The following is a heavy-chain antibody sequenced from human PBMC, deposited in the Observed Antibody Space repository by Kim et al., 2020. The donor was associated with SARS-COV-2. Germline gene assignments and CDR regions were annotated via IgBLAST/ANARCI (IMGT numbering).Heavy chain of an antibody. J-gene: IGHJ6*02. D-gene: IGHD5-12*01. CDR1: GYTFTGYY. CDR3: ARDLDSVSVEMATISYYGMDV. V-gene: IGHV1-2*02. CDR2: INPNSGGT. Sequence: ASVKVSCKASGYTFTGYYMHWVRQAPGQGLEWMGWINPNSGGTNYAQKFQGRVTMTRDTSISTAYMELSRLRSDDTAVYYCARDLDSVSVEMATISYYGMDVWGQGTTVTVSS.